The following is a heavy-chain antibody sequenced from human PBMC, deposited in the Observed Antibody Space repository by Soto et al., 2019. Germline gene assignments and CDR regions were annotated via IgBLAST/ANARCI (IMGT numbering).Heavy chain of an antibody. V-gene: IGHV2-5*02. Sequence: QITLKESGPTLVKPTQPLTLTCTFSGFSLSTTGVSVGWIRQPPGKALEWLALIYWDDDKRHSPSLKSRLTVTKDTSKNQVVLTMTNMDPVDTATYYCARRYCSGGSCYLFDYWGQGTLVTVSS. CDR1: GFSLSTTGVS. J-gene: IGHJ4*02. D-gene: IGHD2-15*01. CDR3: ARRYCSGGSCYLFDY. CDR2: IYWDDDK.